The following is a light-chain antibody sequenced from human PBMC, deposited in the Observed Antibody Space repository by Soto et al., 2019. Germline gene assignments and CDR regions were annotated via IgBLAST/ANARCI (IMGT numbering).Light chain of an antibody. CDR1: SSDVGGYNY. CDR2: EVN. Sequence: QSVLTQPPSASGSPGQSVAISCTGTSSDVGGYNYVSWYQQHPGKAPKLMIYEVNKRPSGVPVRFSGSKSGNTASLNVSGLQAEDEADYYCSSYAGSSNVFGTGTKLTVL. CDR3: SSYAGSSNV. V-gene: IGLV2-8*01. J-gene: IGLJ1*01.